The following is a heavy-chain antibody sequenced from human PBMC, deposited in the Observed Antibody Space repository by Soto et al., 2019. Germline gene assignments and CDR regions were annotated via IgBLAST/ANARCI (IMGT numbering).Heavy chain of an antibody. CDR1: GYSFSNYW. V-gene: IGHV5-51*07. CDR2: INPGDSES. Sequence: GESLKIPWNAFGYSFSNYWICWVHQMPGKGLEGMAIINPGDSESRYSTSFQGQVTISADKSISTAYLQWNSLKASDTAMYYCARPSNNSVAHWGQGTLVTVSS. J-gene: IGHJ4*02. D-gene: IGHD1-20*01. CDR3: ARPSNNSVAH.